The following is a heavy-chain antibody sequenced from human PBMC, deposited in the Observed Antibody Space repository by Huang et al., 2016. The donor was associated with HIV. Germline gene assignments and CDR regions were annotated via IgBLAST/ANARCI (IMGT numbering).Heavy chain of an antibody. V-gene: IGHV1-2*02. CDR1: GYTFTDYF. D-gene: IGHD2-15*01. CDR2: INPRSGVT. Sequence: QVQLVPSGAEVKKPGASVKVSCRTSGYTFTDYFVHWVRQAPGQGLQWVGAINPRSGVTNEAQKFQGRVTMNRDTSIRTVYMELNRLRSDDTALYYCARTPYSGSHPDYWGQGTLVTVSS. CDR3: ARTPYSGSHPDY. J-gene: IGHJ4*02.